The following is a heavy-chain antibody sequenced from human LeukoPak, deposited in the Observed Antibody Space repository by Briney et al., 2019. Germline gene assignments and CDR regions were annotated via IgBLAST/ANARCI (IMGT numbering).Heavy chain of an antibody. D-gene: IGHD6-6*01. V-gene: IGHV4-39*01. Sequence: SETLSLTCTVSGGSISSSTYYWGWIRQPPGKGLEWIWSIYSVTTSYNPSLKSRVNISVDTSKNQFSLKLTSVTAADTAVYHCARHFGSSSVSTYDYWGQGTLLTVSS. CDR2: IYSVTT. CDR1: GGSISSSTYY. CDR3: ARHFGSSSVSTYDY. J-gene: IGHJ4*02.